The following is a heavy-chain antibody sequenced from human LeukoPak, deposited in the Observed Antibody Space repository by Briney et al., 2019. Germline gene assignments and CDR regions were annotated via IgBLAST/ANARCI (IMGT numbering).Heavy chain of an antibody. D-gene: IGHD1-1*01. CDR3: ARDSPRTGP. V-gene: IGHV3-74*01. CDR2: IDGDGRIT. J-gene: IGHJ5*02. CDR1: GFTFSSYW. Sequence: RGSLRLSCAASGFTFSSYWMHWVRQVPGRGLVWVSHIDGDGRITNYGDSVKGRFTISRDNAKNILYLQMNSLRAEDTAVYYCARDSPRTGPWGQGILVTVSS.